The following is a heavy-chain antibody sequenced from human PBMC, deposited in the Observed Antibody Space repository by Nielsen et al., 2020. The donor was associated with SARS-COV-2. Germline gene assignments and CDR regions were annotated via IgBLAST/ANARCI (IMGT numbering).Heavy chain of an antibody. Sequence: GESLKISCAASGFTFSNAWMSWVRQAPGKGLEWVSTISGSGGGTYYADSVKGRFSISRDNSKNTLYLQMNSLRAEDTALYYCAKEGNSGSDYDHWGQGTLVTVSS. D-gene: IGHD1-26*01. CDR1: GFTFSNAW. J-gene: IGHJ5*02. CDR2: ISGSGGGT. V-gene: IGHV3-23*01. CDR3: AKEGNSGSDYDH.